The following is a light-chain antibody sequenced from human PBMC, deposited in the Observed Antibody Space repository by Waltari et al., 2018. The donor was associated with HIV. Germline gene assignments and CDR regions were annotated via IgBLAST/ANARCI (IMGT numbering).Light chain of an antibody. J-gene: IGLJ3*02. CDR1: ALTKQY. CDR3: QSTDTRGTIPWV. Sequence: SYALTQPAAVSVSPGQTARITCSGDALTKQYAHWYQQKPGQAPVLLIYKDSERPTGIPERFSGSSSGTTVTLTISAVQAEDEGEYYCQSTDTRGTIPWVFGGGTKLTVL. CDR2: KDS. V-gene: IGLV3-25*03.